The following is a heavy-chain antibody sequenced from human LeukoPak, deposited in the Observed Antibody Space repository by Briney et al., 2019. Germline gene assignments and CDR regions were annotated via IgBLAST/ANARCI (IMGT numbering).Heavy chain of an antibody. CDR1: GFTFSSYA. D-gene: IGHD3-22*01. J-gene: IGHJ3*02. Sequence: GGSLRLSCAASGFTFSSYAMSWVLQAPGKGLEWVSAISGSGGSTYYADSVKGRFTISRDNSKNTLYLQMNSLRAEDTAVYYCAKDLEYYYDTEAAFDIWGQGTMVTVSS. CDR2: ISGSGGST. V-gene: IGHV3-23*01. CDR3: AKDLEYYYDTEAAFDI.